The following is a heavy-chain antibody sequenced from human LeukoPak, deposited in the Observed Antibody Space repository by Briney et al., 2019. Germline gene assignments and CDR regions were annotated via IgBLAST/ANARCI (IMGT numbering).Heavy chain of an antibody. CDR1: GYTFTGYY. D-gene: IGHD3-3*01. Sequence: ASVKVSCKASGYTFTGYYMHWVRQAPGQGLEWMGWINPNSGGTNYAQKFQGRVTMTRDTSISTAYMELSRLRSDDTAVYYCARVKARAPDFWSGYYRPIYYYYGMDVWGQGTTVTVSS. CDR3: ARVKARAPDFWSGYYRPIYYYYGMDV. J-gene: IGHJ6*02. V-gene: IGHV1-2*02. CDR2: INPNSGGT.